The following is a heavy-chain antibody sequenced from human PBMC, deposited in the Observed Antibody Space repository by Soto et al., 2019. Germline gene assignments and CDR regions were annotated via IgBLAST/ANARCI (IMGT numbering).Heavy chain of an antibody. D-gene: IGHD2-8*01. Sequence: PSETLSLTCAVYGGSFSGYYWSWIRQPPGKGLEWIGEINNSGSTNYNPSLKSRVTISVDTSKNQFSLKLSSVTAADTAVYYCARARMAAVYYYYGMDVWGQGTTVTVS. CDR1: GGSFSGYY. J-gene: IGHJ6*02. V-gene: IGHV4-34*01. CDR2: INNSGST. CDR3: ARARMAAVYYYYGMDV.